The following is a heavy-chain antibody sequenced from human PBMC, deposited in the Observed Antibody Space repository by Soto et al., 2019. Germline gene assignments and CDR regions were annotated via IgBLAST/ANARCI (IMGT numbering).Heavy chain of an antibody. V-gene: IGHV3-23*01. CDR2: ISAGGGNT. CDR3: AQTTPSIHWFDP. CDR1: GFTFSSYA. J-gene: IGHJ5*02. Sequence: EVQLLESGGGLVQPGGSLRLSCAASGFTFSSYAMSWVRQAPGKGLEWVSAISAGGGNTYYRDSVKGRFTISRDNSKNTLYLHMNSLRAEDTAVYFCAQTTPSIHWFDPWGQGTLVTVSS. D-gene: IGHD1-1*01.